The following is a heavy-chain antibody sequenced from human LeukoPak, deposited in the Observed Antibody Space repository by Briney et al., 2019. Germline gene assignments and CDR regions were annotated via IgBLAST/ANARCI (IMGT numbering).Heavy chain of an antibody. CDR3: ARQGLGLWFDP. D-gene: IGHD7-27*01. CDR2: IYYSGST. J-gene: IGHJ5*02. CDR1: GGSISSSSYY. V-gene: IGHV4-39*01. Sequence: SETLSLTCTVSGGSISSSSYYWGWIRQPPGKGLEWIGSIYYSGSTYYNPSLKSRVTISVDTSKNQFSLKLSSVTAADTAVYYCARQGLGLWFDPWGQGTLVTVSS.